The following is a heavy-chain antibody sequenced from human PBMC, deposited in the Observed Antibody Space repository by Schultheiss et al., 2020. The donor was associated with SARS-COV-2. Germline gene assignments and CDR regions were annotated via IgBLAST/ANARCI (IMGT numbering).Heavy chain of an antibody. J-gene: IGHJ6*02. CDR1: GFTFSSYA. CDR3: VKGDTAIFYYYYGMDV. D-gene: IGHD5-18*01. Sequence: GGSLRLSCSASGFTFSSYAMHWVRQAPGKGLEYVSAISSNGGSTYYADSVKGRFTISRDNSKNTLYLQMSSLRAEDTAVYYCVKGDTAIFYYYYGMDVWGQGTTVTVSS. V-gene: IGHV3-64D*06. CDR2: ISSNGGST.